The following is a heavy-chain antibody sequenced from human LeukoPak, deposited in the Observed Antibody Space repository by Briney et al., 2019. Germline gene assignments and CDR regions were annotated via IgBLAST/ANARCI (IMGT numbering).Heavy chain of an antibody. V-gene: IGHV4-30-4*01. CDR3: ARYYYDSSGYYSPTDY. J-gene: IGHJ4*02. CDR1: GGSISSGDYY. D-gene: IGHD3-22*01. Sequence: SQTLSLTCTVSGGSISSGDYYWSWLRQPPGTGLEWIGYIYYSGSTYYNPSLKSRVTISVDTSKNQFSLKLSSVTAADTAVYYCARYYYDSSGYYSPTDYWGQGTLVTVSS. CDR2: IYYSGST.